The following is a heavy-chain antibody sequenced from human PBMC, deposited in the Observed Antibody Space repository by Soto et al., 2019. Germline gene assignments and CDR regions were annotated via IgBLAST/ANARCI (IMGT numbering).Heavy chain of an antibody. CDR2: IIPIFGTA. D-gene: IGHD2-15*01. CDR1: GGTFSSYA. V-gene: IGHV1-69*13. J-gene: IGHJ6*02. CDR3: ARVGGYCSGGSCYAGYYYSGMDV. Sequence: SVKVSCKASGGTFSSYAISWVRQAPGQGLEWMGGIIPIFGTANYAQKFQGRVTITADESTSTAYMELSSLRSEDTAVYYCARVGGYCSGGSCYAGYYYSGMDVWGQGTTVTVSS.